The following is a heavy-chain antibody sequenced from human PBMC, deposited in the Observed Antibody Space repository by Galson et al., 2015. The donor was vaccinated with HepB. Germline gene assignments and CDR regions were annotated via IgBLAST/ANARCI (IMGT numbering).Heavy chain of an antibody. Sequence: SLRLSCAASGFTFSSYAMHWVRQAPGKGLEWVAVISYDGSNKYYADSVKGRFTISRDNSKNTLYLQMNSLRAEDTAVYYCASNSGSSGQGAFDIWGQGTMVTVSS. D-gene: IGHD6-19*01. CDR2: ISYDGSNK. CDR1: GFTFSSYA. J-gene: IGHJ3*02. V-gene: IGHV3-30*04. CDR3: ASNSGSSGQGAFDI.